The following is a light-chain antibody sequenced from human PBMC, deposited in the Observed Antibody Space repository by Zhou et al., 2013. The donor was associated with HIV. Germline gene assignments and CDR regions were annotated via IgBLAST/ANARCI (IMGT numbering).Light chain of an antibody. CDR1: QSLLQRDGKTH. Sequence: IVVTQTPRSLSVTPGQSASISCKSSQSLLQRDGKTHLNWYLQKPGQPPQLLIYEVFSRFSGVPDRFSGSGSGTDFTLKISRVEAEDVGVYYCMQAANDPPWTFGQGTKVELK. J-gene: IGKJ1*01. CDR3: MQAANDPPWT. CDR2: EVF. V-gene: IGKV2-29*03.